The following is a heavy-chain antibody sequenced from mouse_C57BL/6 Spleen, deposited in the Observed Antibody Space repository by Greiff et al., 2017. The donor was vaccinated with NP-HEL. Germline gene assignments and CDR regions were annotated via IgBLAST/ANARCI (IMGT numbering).Heavy chain of an antibody. J-gene: IGHJ4*01. V-gene: IGHV1-50*01. CDR3: ARNPPYDGYYAMDY. Sequence: VQLQQPGAELVKPGASVKLSCKASGYTFTSYWMQWVKQRPGQGLEWIGEIDPSDSYTNYNQKFKGKATLTVDTSSSTAYMQLSSLTSEDSAVYYCARNPPYDGYYAMDYWGQGTSVTVSS. D-gene: IGHD2-3*01. CDR2: IDPSDSYT. CDR1: GYTFTSYW.